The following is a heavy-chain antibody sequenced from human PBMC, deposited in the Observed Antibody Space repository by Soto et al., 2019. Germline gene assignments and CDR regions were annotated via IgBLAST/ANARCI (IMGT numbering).Heavy chain of an antibody. Sequence: RGSLRLSCATSGFTFSSYDMNWVRQAPGRGLEWVSSISSSGGATYSTDSVKGRFTISRDNYNNTLYLQMNSLRVEDTAVYYCAKNPAVGPNYFDFWGQGTLVTVSS. CDR3: AKNPAVGPNYFDF. V-gene: IGHV3-23*01. CDR2: ISSSGGAT. J-gene: IGHJ4*02. CDR1: GFTFSSYD. D-gene: IGHD6-13*01.